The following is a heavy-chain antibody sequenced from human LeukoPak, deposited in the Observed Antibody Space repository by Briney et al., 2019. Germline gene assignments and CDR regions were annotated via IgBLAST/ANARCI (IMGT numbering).Heavy chain of an antibody. D-gene: IGHD3-10*01. CDR1: GGSFSGYY. V-gene: IGHV4-34*01. Sequence: SETLSLTCAVYGGSFSGYYWSWIRQPPGKGLEWIGEINHSGSTNYNPSLKSRVTISVDTSKNQFSLKLSSVTAADTAVYYCARESNRYYGSGSYKADAFDIWGQGTMVTVSS. CDR3: ARESNRYYGSGSYKADAFDI. J-gene: IGHJ3*02. CDR2: INHSGST.